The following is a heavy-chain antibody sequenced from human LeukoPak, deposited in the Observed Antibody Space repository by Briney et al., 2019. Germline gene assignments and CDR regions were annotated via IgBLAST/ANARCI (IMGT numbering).Heavy chain of an antibody. CDR3: ARSGSSGWPGGFDY. Sequence: SATLSLTCAVYGGSFSGYYWSWIRQPPGKGLEWIGEINHSGSTNYNPSLKSRVTISVDTSKNQFSLKLSSVTAADTAVYYCARSGSSGWPGGFDYWGQGTLVTASS. D-gene: IGHD6-19*01. V-gene: IGHV4-34*01. CDR1: GGSFSGYY. CDR2: INHSGST. J-gene: IGHJ4*02.